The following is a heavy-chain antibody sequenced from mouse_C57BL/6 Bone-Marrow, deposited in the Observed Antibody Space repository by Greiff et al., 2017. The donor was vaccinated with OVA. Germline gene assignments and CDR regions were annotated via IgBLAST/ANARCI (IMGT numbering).Heavy chain of an antibody. CDR3: ASYIFYSNYAMDY. CDR2: IRNKANGYTT. D-gene: IGHD2-5*01. CDR1: GFTFTDYY. V-gene: IGHV7-3*01. J-gene: IGHJ4*01. Sequence: EVKLEESGGGLVQPGGSLSLSCAASGFTFTDYYMSWVRQPPGKALEWLGFIRNKANGYTTEYSASVKGRFTISRDNSQSILYLQMNSLRAEDSATYYCASYIFYSNYAMDYWGQGTSVTVSS.